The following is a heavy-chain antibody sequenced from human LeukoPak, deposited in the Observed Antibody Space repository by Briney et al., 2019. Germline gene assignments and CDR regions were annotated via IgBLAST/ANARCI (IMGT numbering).Heavy chain of an antibody. D-gene: IGHD1-26*01. Sequence: SETLSLTCGVSGGSITTTNYWSWVRQSPGRGLEWIGEISLSGYTGLNPSLRGRVTKSLDESKNHLSLTLTSVTAADTAIYYCSRESGPYSPFGHWGQGILVTVTT. CDR2: ISLSGYT. CDR3: SRESGPYSPFGH. J-gene: IGHJ4*02. CDR1: GGSITTTNY. V-gene: IGHV4-4*02.